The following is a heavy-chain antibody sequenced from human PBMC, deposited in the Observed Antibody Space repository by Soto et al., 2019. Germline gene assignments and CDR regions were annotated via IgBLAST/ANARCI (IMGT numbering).Heavy chain of an antibody. J-gene: IGHJ3*02. CDR3: ARVTKPPKTAFDI. D-gene: IGHD5-18*01. Sequence: ASVKVSCKASGYTFTSYYMPWVRQAPGQGLEWMGIINPSGGSTSYAQKFQGRVTMTRDTSTSTVYMELSSLRSGDTAVYYCARVTKPPKTAFDIWGQGTMGTVSS. CDR2: INPSGGST. CDR1: GYTFTSYY. V-gene: IGHV1-46*01.